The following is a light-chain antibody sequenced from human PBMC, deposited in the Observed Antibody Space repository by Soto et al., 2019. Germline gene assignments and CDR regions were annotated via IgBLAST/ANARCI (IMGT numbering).Light chain of an antibody. J-gene: IGKJ1*01. CDR1: QSINNW. Sequence: DIQMTQSPSTLSGSVGDRVTITCRASQSINNWLAWYQQKPGKAPKLLISDVSSLERGVPSRFSGSGSATEFTLTISGLQSDDFATYYCQQYKDYVWTFGQGTKVDI. CDR3: QQYKDYVWT. CDR2: DVS. V-gene: IGKV1-5*01.